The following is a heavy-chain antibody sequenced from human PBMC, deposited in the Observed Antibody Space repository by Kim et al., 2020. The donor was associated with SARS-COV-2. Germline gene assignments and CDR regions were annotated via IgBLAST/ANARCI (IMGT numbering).Heavy chain of an antibody. CDR1: GGSISSYY. J-gene: IGHJ6*02. CDR2: IYYSGST. Sequence: SETLSLSCTVSGGSISSYYWSWIRQPPGKGLEWIGYIYYSGSTNYNPSLKSRVTISVDTSKNQFSLKLSSVTAADTAVYYCARGISPLATYDYIWGSFQNSYGMDVWGQGTTVTVSS. CDR3: ARGISPLATYDYIWGSFQNSYGMDV. V-gene: IGHV4-59*13. D-gene: IGHD3-16*01.